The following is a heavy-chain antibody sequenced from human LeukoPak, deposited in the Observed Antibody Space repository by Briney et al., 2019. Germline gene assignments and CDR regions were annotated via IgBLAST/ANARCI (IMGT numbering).Heavy chain of an antibody. Sequence: GGSLRLSCAASGFTFSNAWMSWVRQAPGKGLEWVGRIKSKTDGGTTDYAAPVKGRFTISRDDSKNTLYLQMNSLKTEDTAVYYCARSPRNVRHDFWSGYFNWFDPWGQGTLVTVSS. V-gene: IGHV3-15*01. CDR1: GFTFSNAW. CDR3: ARSPRNVRHDFWSGYFNWFDP. CDR2: IKSKTDGGTT. D-gene: IGHD3-3*01. J-gene: IGHJ5*02.